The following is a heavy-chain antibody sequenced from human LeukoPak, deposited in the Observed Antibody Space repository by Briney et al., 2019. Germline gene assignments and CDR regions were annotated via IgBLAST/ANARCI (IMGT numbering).Heavy chain of an antibody. CDR2: ISGSGGST. J-gene: IGHJ4*02. CDR1: GFTFSSYA. Sequence: GGSLRLSCAASGFTFSSYAMSWVRQAPGKGLEWVSGISGSGGSTDYADSVKGRFTISRDNSKNTLYLQMNSLRAEDTAVYYCAKAKQYSYGHFDYWGQGTLVTVSS. V-gene: IGHV3-23*01. CDR3: AKAKQYSYGHFDY. D-gene: IGHD5-18*01.